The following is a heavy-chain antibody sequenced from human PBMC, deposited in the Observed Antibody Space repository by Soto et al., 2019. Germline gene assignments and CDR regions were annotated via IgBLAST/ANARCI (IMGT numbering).Heavy chain of an antibody. Sequence: EVQLVESGGGLVKPGGSLRLSCAASGFTFSSYSMNWVRQAPGKGLEWVSSISSSSSYIYYADSVKGRFTISRDNAKNSLYLQMNSLRAEDTAVYYCARDRITIGPGLVTAYWGQGTLVTVSS. CDR3: ARDRITIGPGLVTAY. CDR2: ISSSSSYI. D-gene: IGHD1-20*01. CDR1: GFTFSSYS. V-gene: IGHV3-21*01. J-gene: IGHJ4*02.